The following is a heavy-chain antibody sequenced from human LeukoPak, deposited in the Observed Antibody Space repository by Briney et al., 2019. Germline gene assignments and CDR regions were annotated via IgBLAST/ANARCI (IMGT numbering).Heavy chain of an antibody. CDR1: GGSISSYY. D-gene: IGHD3-10*01. CDR2: IYYSGST. CDR3: ARRWFGEGAGAFDI. J-gene: IGHJ3*02. V-gene: IGHV4-59*01. Sequence: SETLSLTCTVPGGSISSYYWSWIRQPPGKGLEWIGYIYYSGSTNYNPSLKSRVTISVDPSKNQFSLKLSSVTAADTAVYYCARRWFGEGAGAFDIWGQGTMVTVSS.